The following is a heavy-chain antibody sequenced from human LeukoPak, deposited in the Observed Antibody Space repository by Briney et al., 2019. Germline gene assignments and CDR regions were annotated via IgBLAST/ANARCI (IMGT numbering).Heavy chain of an antibody. CDR3: AKDHHRWGSPYFDY. CDR2: ISGSGGSP. Sequence: GGSLRLSCAASGFTFSSYAMSWVRQAPGKGLDWVSAISGSGGSPYYADSVKGGFTISRDNSKNTLYLQMNSLRAEDTAVYYCAKDHHRWGSPYFDYWGQGTLVTVSS. D-gene: IGHD7-27*01. V-gene: IGHV3-23*01. CDR1: GFTFSSYA. J-gene: IGHJ4*02.